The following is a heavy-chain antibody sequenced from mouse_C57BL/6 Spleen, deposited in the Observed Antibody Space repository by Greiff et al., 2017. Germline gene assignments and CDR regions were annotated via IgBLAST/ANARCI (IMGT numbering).Heavy chain of an antibody. CDR2: IDPSDSET. Sequence: QVQLQQPGAELVRPGSSVKLSCKASGYTFTSYWMHWVKQRPIQGLEWIGNIDPSDSETHYNQKFKDKATLTVDKSSSTAYMPLSSLTSEDSAVYYCVFYYSNYEGFAYWGQGTLVTVSA. J-gene: IGHJ3*01. D-gene: IGHD2-5*01. CDR3: VFYYSNYEGFAY. CDR1: GYTFTSYW. V-gene: IGHV1-52*01.